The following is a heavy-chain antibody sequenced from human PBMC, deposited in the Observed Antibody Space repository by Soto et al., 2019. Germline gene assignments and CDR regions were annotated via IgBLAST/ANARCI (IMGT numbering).Heavy chain of an antibody. CDR1: GYTFSSYG. Sequence: QVQLVQSGAEVKKPGASVKVSCKASGYTFSSYGISWVRQAPGLGLEWMGWISAYNGNTNYAQKLPGRVTMTTNTSTSTDELGLRGVRSDDTAVHYSARNRYHFDYWGQGTLVTVSS. CDR2: ISAYNGNT. V-gene: IGHV1-18*01. J-gene: IGHJ4*02. CDR3: ARNRYHFDY. D-gene: IGHD1-1*01.